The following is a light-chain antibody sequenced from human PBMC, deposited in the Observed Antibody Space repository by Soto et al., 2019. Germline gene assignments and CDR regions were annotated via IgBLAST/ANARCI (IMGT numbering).Light chain of an antibody. CDR2: GAS. Sequence: EIVLTQSPGPLSLSPGERATLSCRSSQSVRNNYLAWYQQRPGQAPRLLIYGASSRATGIPDRFSGSGSGTDCTLTISRLEPEDFAVYYCQQYGSSPRTLGQGTKVDIK. CDR1: QSVRNNY. CDR3: QQYGSSPRT. V-gene: IGKV3-20*01. J-gene: IGKJ1*01.